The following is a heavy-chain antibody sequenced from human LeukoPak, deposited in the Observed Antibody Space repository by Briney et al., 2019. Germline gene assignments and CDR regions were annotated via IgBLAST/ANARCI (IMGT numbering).Heavy chain of an antibody. CDR2: ISSSSSYI. CDR3: AREQAAAPKLRGAFDI. CDR1: GFTFSSYS. V-gene: IGHV3-21*01. D-gene: IGHD6-13*01. J-gene: IGHJ3*02. Sequence: GGSLRLSCAASGFTFSSYSMNWVRQAPGKGLEWVSSISSSSSYIYYADSVKGRFTISRDNAKNSLYLQMNSLRAEDTAVYYCAREQAAAPKLRGAFDIWGQGTMVTVSS.